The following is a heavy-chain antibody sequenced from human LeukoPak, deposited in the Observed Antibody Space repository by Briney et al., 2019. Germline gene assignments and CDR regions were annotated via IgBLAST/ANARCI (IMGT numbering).Heavy chain of an antibody. D-gene: IGHD6-19*01. Sequence: GSLRLSCAGSGFTFSSNAMSWVRQAPGKGLEWVSAISGGGGSTYYVDSVKGRFTISRDDTKNTLYVQMNSLRAEDTAVYYCAKGLGSGWYLFEYWGQGTLVTVSS. J-gene: IGHJ4*02. V-gene: IGHV3-23*01. CDR1: GFTFSSNA. CDR2: ISGGGGST. CDR3: AKGLGSGWYLFEY.